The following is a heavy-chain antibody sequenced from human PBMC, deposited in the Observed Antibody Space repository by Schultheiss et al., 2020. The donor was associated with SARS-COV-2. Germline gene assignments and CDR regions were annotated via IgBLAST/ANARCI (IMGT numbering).Heavy chain of an antibody. Sequence: SETLSLTCTVSGGSISSGGYYWSWIRQHPGKGLEWIGYIYYSGSTYYNPSLKSRVTISVDKSKNQFSLKLSSVTAADTAVYYCARDGVLRYFEDYYYYYGMDVWGQGTTVTVSS. V-gene: IGHV4-31*03. D-gene: IGHD3-9*01. J-gene: IGHJ6*02. CDR1: GGSISSGGYY. CDR3: ARDGVLRYFEDYYYYYGMDV. CDR2: IYYSGST.